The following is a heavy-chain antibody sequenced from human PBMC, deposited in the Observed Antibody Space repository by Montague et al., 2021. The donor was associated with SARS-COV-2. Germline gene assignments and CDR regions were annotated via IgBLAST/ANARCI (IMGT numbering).Heavy chain of an antibody. V-gene: IGHV4-59*12. CDR2: TSYSGST. CDR3: ARCGGYYDSRYYYYVMDV. D-gene: IGHD3-3*01. J-gene: IGHJ6*02. CDR1: GGSISPYY. Sequence: SETLSLTCTVSGGSISPYYWSWIRQSPGKGLECIGYTSYSGSTDYNPSLKSRVTISIDTSKKQFSLKLSSVTAADTAVYYCARCGGYYDSRYYYYVMDVWGQGTTVTISS.